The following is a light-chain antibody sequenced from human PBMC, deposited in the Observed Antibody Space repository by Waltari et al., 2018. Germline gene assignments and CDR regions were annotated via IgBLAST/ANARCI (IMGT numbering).Light chain of an antibody. V-gene: IGLV1-51*01. J-gene: IGLJ1*01. Sequence: QSVLTQPPSVSATPGQKVTISCSGSTSNIGNEFVSWYQQLPGTVPKLLVYDTYKRPSVIPDRFSGSKSGTSATLDITGLQTGDEAHYYCGAWDTSLTAYVFGTGTEVTVL. CDR2: DTY. CDR1: TSNIGNEF. CDR3: GAWDTSLTAYV.